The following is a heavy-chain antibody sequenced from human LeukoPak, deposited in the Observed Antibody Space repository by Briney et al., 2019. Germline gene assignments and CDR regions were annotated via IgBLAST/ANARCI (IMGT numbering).Heavy chain of an antibody. CDR3: ARGLGAYFDY. J-gene: IGHJ4*02. CDR1: GFTFSSSW. D-gene: IGHD3-16*01. V-gene: IGHV3-7*01. Sequence: GGSLRLSCAASGFTFSSSWMSWVRQAPGKGLEWVANIKQDGSEKYYVDSVKGRFTISRDNAKNSLYLQMNSLRAEDTAVYYCARGLGAYFDYWGQGTLVTVSS. CDR2: IKQDGSEK.